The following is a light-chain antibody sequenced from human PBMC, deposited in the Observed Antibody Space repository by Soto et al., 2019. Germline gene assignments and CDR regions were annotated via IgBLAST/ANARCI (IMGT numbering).Light chain of an antibody. CDR2: PNN. J-gene: IGLJ2*01. CDR1: SSNIGSNT. CDR3: AAWDDSLNGVV. V-gene: IGLV1-44*01. Sequence: QSVLTQPPSASGTPGQRVTISCSGSSSNIGSNTVNWYQLLPGTAPKLLIYPNNDRPSGVPDRFSGSKSGTSASLAIGGLQSEDEADYYCAAWDDSLNGVVFGGGTKLTVL.